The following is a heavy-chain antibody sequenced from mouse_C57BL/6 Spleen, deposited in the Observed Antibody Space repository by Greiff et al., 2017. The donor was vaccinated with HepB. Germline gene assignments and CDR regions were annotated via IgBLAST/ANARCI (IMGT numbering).Heavy chain of an antibody. CDR2: IDPSDSYT. V-gene: IGHV1-69*01. CDR1: GYTFTSYW. CDR3: ARERAWFAY. Sequence: VQLQQPGAELVMPGASVKLSCKASGYTFTSYWMHWVKQRPGQGLEWIGEIDPSDSYTNYNQKFKGKSTLTVDKSSSTAYMQLSSLTSEDSAVYYCARERAWFAYWGQGTLVTVSA. J-gene: IGHJ3*01.